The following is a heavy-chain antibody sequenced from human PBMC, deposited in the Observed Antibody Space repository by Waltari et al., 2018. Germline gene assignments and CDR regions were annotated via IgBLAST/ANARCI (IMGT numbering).Heavy chain of an antibody. Sequence: QVQLVESGGGVVQPGRSLRLSCAASGFTFSSYAMHWVRQAPGKGLEWVAVISYDGSNKYYADSGKGRFTISRDNSKNTLYLQMNSLRAEDTAVYYCARDRRQWLVTTGDAFDIWGQGTMVTVSS. J-gene: IGHJ3*02. CDR3: ARDRRQWLVTTGDAFDI. V-gene: IGHV3-30-3*01. D-gene: IGHD6-19*01. CDR2: ISYDGSNK. CDR1: GFTFSSYA.